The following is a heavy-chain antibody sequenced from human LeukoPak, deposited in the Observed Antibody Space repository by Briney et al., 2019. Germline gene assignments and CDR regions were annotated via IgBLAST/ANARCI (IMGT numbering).Heavy chain of an antibody. CDR2: ISGNQMNT. Sequence: ASVKVSCKASGYTFSGTGWYLYWLRQAPGQGLEWMAWISGNQMNTRYAQNFQGRVAVTTDTSTSTTYMELRSLRSDDTAIYFCARGSVALEDYHYMDVWGKGTTVTVSS. CDR3: ARGSVALEDYHYMDV. D-gene: IGHD1-1*01. CDR1: GYTFSGTGW. V-gene: IGHV1-18*01. J-gene: IGHJ6*03.